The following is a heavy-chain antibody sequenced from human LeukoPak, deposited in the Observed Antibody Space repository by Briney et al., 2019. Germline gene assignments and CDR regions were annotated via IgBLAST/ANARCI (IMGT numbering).Heavy chain of an antibody. D-gene: IGHD7-27*01. Sequence: GGSLRLSCAASGFTFSRYWMHWVRQAPGKGLMWVSRISPDGSTTLYADSVKGRFTISRDNAKNTLYLQMNSLGAEDTAVYYCARETGDFGSWGQGTLVIVSS. CDR3: ARETGDFGS. J-gene: IGHJ4*02. V-gene: IGHV3-74*03. CDR1: GFTFSRYW. CDR2: ISPDGSTT.